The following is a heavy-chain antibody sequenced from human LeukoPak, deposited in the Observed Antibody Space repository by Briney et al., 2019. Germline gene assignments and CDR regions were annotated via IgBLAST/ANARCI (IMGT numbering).Heavy chain of an antibody. CDR1: GLTVSINY. Sequence: GGSLRLSCAVSGLTVSINYMSWVRQAPGKGLEWVSDIYSGGSTYYADSVKGRFTISRDNSKNTLNLQMNSLRVEDTAVYYCARVGSSGWYDYWGQGTLVTVSS. V-gene: IGHV3-66*01. J-gene: IGHJ4*02. D-gene: IGHD6-19*01. CDR2: IYSGGST. CDR3: ARVGSSGWYDY.